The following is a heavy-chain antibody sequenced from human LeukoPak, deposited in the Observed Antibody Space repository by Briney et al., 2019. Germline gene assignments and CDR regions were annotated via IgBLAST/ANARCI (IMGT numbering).Heavy chain of an antibody. D-gene: IGHD2-15*01. CDR3: ARDQRSCSGGSCYPGWFAP. V-gene: IGHV1-18*01. Sequence: ASVKVSCKASGYTFTSYGISWVRQAPGQGLEWMGWISAYNGNTNYAQKLQGRVTMTTDTSTSTACMELRSLRSDDTAVYYCARDQRSCSGGSCYPGWFAPWGQGTLVTVSS. J-gene: IGHJ5*02. CDR2: ISAYNGNT. CDR1: GYTFTSYG.